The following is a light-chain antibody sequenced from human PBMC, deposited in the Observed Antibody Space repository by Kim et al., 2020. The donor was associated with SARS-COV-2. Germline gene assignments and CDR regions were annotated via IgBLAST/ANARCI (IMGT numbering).Light chain of an antibody. Sequence: SPGKRATPSCGASQGVSSNLAWYQQKPGQAPRLLIYGASTRATGIPARFSGSGSGTEFTLTISSLQSEGFAVYYCQQYNNWPDTFGQGTKLEI. J-gene: IGKJ2*01. CDR1: QGVSSN. CDR3: QQYNNWPDT. V-gene: IGKV3-15*01. CDR2: GAS.